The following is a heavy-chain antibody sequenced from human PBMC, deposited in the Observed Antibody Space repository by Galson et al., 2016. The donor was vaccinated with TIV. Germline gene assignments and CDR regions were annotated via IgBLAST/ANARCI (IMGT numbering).Heavy chain of an antibody. CDR3: ARVDYSGSGTAFDS. CDR1: GGSISSDIYY. Sequence: SETLSLTCTVSGGSISSDIYYWAWIRQPPGKGLEWIATIYYTGSTYYNPSLRSRVSISMDTPKNQFSLKLNSVTAADTAVYFCARVDYSGSGTAFDSWGQGTLVTVSS. J-gene: IGHJ4*02. CDR2: IYYTGST. V-gene: IGHV4-39*07. D-gene: IGHD3-10*01.